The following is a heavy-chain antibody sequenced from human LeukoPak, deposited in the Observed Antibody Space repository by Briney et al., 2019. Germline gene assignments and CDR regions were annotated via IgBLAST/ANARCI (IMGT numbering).Heavy chain of an antibody. D-gene: IGHD4-17*01. J-gene: IGHJ4*02. Sequence: GGSLRLSCAASGFTFSSYWMSWVRQAPGKGLEWVAHIKQDGSVKYYVDSVKGRFAISRDNAQDSLYLQMNSLRVEDTAVYYCTSPVLDYGDHYFFASWGQGTLVAVSS. V-gene: IGHV3-7*01. CDR2: IKQDGSVK. CDR1: GFTFSSYW. CDR3: TSPVLDYGDHYFFAS.